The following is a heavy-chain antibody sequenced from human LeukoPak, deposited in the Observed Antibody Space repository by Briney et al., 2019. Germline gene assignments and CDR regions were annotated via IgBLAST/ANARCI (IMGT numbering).Heavy chain of an antibody. V-gene: IGHV3-74*01. CDR2: ISSDGSNT. Sequence: GGSLRLSCAASGFTFSNFWMYWVRQPPGKGLVWVSRISSDGSNTNYADSVKGRSTISRDNAKNTLYLQMDSLRAEDTAVYYCARVGEYDSFDYWGQGTLVTVSS. D-gene: IGHD2/OR15-2a*01. CDR3: ARVGEYDSFDY. J-gene: IGHJ4*02. CDR1: GFTFSNFW.